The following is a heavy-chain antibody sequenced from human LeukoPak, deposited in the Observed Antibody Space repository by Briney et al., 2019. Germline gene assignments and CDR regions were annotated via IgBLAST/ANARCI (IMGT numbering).Heavy chain of an antibody. CDR1: GGSFSGYY. CDR3: ARHLPGERYCSSTSCYMSPFDY. J-gene: IGHJ4*02. CDR2: INHSGST. Sequence: SETLSLTCAVYGGSFSGYYWSWIRQPPGKGLEWIGEINHSGSTNYNPSLKSRVTISVDTSKNQFSLKLSSVTAADTAVYYCARHLPGERYCSSTSCYMSPFDYWGQGTLVTVSS. V-gene: IGHV4-34*01. D-gene: IGHD2-2*02.